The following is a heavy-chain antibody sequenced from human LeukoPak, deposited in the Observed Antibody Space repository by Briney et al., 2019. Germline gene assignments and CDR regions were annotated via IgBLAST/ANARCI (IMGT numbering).Heavy chain of an antibody. D-gene: IGHD3-22*01. CDR2: VKNKLDGETT. CDR3: TNSGEYYDSSGYYDSFDY. CDR1: GFTFSNSW. Sequence: GGSLRLSCAASGFTFSNSWMSWVRQTPGKGLEWVGYVKNKLDGETTDYAAPVKGRFTISRDDSKNTLYLQMNSLKTEDTAVYYCTNSGEYYDSSGYYDSFDYWGQGTLVTVSS. V-gene: IGHV3-15*01. J-gene: IGHJ4*02.